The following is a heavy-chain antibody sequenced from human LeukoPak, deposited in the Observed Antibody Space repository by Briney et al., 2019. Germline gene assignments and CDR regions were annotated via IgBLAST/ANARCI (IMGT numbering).Heavy chain of an antibody. Sequence: GGSLRLSCAASGFSFSDYYLNWIRQAPGKGLEWVANIKQDGSEKYYVDSVKGRFTISRDNAKNSLYLQMNSLRAEDTAVYYCARARDGYNAWGQGTLVTVSS. CDR1: GFSFSDYY. V-gene: IGHV3-7*04. J-gene: IGHJ5*02. CDR2: IKQDGSEK. D-gene: IGHD5-24*01. CDR3: ARARDGYNA.